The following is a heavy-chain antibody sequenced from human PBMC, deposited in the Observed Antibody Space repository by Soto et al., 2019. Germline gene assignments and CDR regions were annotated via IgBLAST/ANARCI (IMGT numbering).Heavy chain of an antibody. CDR2: IRRKANNYAT. CDR3: TSGIDVWSGYRSYYLDY. V-gene: IGHV3-73*02. Sequence: EVQLVESGGGLVQPGGSLNLSCAASGFIFSDSALYWVRQASGKGLEWVGRIRRKANNYATTYAASVEGRFTISRDDSKNTAYLPMNSLKTEDTAIYYCTSGIDVWSGYRSYYLDYWGQGTLVTVSS. CDR1: GFIFSDSA. D-gene: IGHD3-3*01. J-gene: IGHJ4*02.